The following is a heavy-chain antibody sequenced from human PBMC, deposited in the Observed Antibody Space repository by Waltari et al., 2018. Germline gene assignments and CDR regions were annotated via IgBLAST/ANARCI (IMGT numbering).Heavy chain of an antibody. CDR1: GFTFSSYA. Sequence: EVQLLESGGGLVQPGGSLRLSCAASGFTFSSYAMSWVRQAPGKGLGWVSAISGSGRSTYYADSVNGRFTISRDNSKNTLYLQMNSLRAEDTAVYYCAGGGYYYDSSGYHHSDYWGQGTLVTVSS. V-gene: IGHV3-23*01. CDR3: AGGGYYYDSSGYHHSDY. CDR2: ISGSGRST. D-gene: IGHD3-22*01. J-gene: IGHJ4*02.